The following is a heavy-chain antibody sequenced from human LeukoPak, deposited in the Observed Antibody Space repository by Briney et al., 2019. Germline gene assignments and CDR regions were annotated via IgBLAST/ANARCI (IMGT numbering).Heavy chain of an antibody. CDR1: GFNFSSYS. Sequence: SGESLQHSCSASGFNFSSYSMKWVRQAPGKGVEWVSSIHSSNSYIYYADSVKGRFTISRDNAKNSLYLQMNSLRAEDTAVYYCARDSLLWFGESMYYYYGMDVWGQGTTVTVSS. CDR2: IHSSNSYI. V-gene: IGHV3-21*04. J-gene: IGHJ6*02. D-gene: IGHD3-10*01. CDR3: ARDSLLWFGESMYYYYGMDV.